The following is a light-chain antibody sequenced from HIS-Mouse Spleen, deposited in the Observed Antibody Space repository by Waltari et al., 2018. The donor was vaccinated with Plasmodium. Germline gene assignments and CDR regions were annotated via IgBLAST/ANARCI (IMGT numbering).Light chain of an antibody. CDR2: AAS. Sequence: DIQMTQSPSSLSASVGDRVTITCRASQSISSYLNWYQQKPGKAPNLLIYAASSLQSGVPSRFSGSGSGTDFTLTISSLQPEDFATYYCQQSYSTWTFGHGTKVEIK. V-gene: IGKV1-39*01. CDR3: QQSYSTWT. J-gene: IGKJ1*01. CDR1: QSISSY.